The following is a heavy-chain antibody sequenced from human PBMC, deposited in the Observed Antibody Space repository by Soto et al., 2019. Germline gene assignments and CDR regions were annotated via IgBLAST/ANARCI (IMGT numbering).Heavy chain of an antibody. CDR1: GFTFSSYW. J-gene: IGHJ4*02. Sequence: GGSLILSCSASGFTFSSYWMHWVLQAPAKGLVWVSRINSDESSTNYADSVKGRFTISRDNAKNTLYLQMNSLRAEDTAVYYCAREDYYDSSGYSPRFDYWGQGTLVTVSS. CDR2: INSDESST. CDR3: AREDYYDSSGYSPRFDY. V-gene: IGHV3-74*01. D-gene: IGHD3-22*01.